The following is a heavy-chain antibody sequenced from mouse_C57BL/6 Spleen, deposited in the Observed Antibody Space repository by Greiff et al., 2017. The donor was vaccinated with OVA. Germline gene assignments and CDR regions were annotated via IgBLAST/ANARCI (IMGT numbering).Heavy chain of an antibody. Sequence: QVQLKQPGAELVKPGASVKLSCKASGYTFTSYWMQWVKQRPGQGLEWIGEIDPSDSYTNYNQKFKGKATLTVDTSSSTAYMQLSSLTSEDSAVYYCASTTVVYFDYWGQGTTLTVSS. V-gene: IGHV1-50*01. CDR2: IDPSDSYT. CDR3: ASTTVVYFDY. D-gene: IGHD1-1*01. CDR1: GYTFTSYW. J-gene: IGHJ2*01.